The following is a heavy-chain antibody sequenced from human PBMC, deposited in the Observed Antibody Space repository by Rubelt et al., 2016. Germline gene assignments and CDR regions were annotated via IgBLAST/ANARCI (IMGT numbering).Heavy chain of an antibody. Sequence: QITLKESGPTLVKPTQTLTLTCTFSGFSLSTSGVGVGWIRQPPRRTLAWLAFLYWDDARRSSPSLKRRPTIPKDPSKNQIVLTMTNMDPVDTSTYYCAHRLPEGGGCGSGWDQGTFDYWGQGTLVTVSS. CDR1: GFSLSTSGVG. CDR3: AHRLPEGGGCGSGWDQGTFDY. D-gene: IGHD6-19*01. J-gene: IGHJ4*02. V-gene: IGHV2-5*02. CDR2: LYWDDAR.